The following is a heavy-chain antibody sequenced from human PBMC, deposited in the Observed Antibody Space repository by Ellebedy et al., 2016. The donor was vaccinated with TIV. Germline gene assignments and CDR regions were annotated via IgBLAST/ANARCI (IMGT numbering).Heavy chain of an antibody. V-gene: IGHV3-64*04. CDR2: ISSIGGST. Sequence: GGSLRLSXSASGFTFSSYAMHWVRQAPGKGLEYVSAISSIGGSTYYADSVKGRFTISRDDSKNTVFLQVNNLRAGDTALYHCARGGYSSGWGFDYWGQGTLVTVSS. D-gene: IGHD6-19*01. CDR3: ARGGYSSGWGFDY. J-gene: IGHJ4*02. CDR1: GFTFSSYA.